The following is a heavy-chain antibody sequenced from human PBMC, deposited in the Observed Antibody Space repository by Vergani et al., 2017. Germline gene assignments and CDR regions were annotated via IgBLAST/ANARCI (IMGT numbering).Heavy chain of an antibody. J-gene: IGHJ4*02. CDR1: GGPVSSGSYY. CDR3: ARDNYDSSGYFISEGGFDY. D-gene: IGHD3-22*01. V-gene: IGHV4-61*01. Sequence: QVQLQESGPGLVKPSETLSLTCTVSGGPVSSGSYYWSWIRQPPGKGLEWIGYFYYSWSTHYNPSLKRRVTISVDTSKNQFSLKLSSVTAADTAVYYCARDNYDSSGYFISEGGFDYWGQGTLVTVSS. CDR2: FYYSWST.